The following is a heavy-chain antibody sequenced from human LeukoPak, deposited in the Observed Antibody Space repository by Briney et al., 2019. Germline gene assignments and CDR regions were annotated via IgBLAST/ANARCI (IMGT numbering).Heavy chain of an antibody. Sequence: GGSLRLSCAASGFTFSSYGMHWVRQAPGKGLEWVAVISYDGSNKYYADSVKGRFTISRDNSKNTLYLQMNSLRAEDTAVYYCARLVLRYFDVDYWGQGTLVTVSS. J-gene: IGHJ4*02. CDR3: ARLVLRYFDVDY. V-gene: IGHV3-30*03. CDR2: ISYDGSNK. D-gene: IGHD3-9*01. CDR1: GFTFSSYG.